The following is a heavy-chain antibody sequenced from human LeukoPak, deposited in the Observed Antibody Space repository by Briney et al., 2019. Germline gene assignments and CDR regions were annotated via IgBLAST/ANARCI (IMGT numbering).Heavy chain of an antibody. V-gene: IGHV4-61*02. CDR2: ISASGNT. CDR3: ARVFIVGYAFDI. J-gene: IGHJ3*02. CDR1: GDSLSRGSYY. Sequence: PSETLSLTCSVSGDSLSRGSYYWNWIWQPAGKGLEWIGRISASGNTIYNPSLKSRVTLSVDASKKQFSLRLTSVTAADTAVYYCARVFIVGYAFDIWGQGTMVTVSS. D-gene: IGHD2-21*01.